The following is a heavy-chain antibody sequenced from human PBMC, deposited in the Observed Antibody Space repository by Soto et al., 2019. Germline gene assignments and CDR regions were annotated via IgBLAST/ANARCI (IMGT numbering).Heavy chain of an antibody. J-gene: IGHJ5*02. CDR2: IYYSGST. D-gene: IGHD3-3*01. CDR3: ARGGLYYDFWSGYYTHNWIDP. CDR1: GGSISSGGYY. Sequence: SETLSLTCTVSGGSISSGGYYWSWIRQHPGKGLEWIGYIYYSGSTYYNPSLKSRVTISVDTSKNQFSLKLSSVTAADTAVYYCARGGLYYDFWSGYYTHNWIDPWGQGTLVTVSS. V-gene: IGHV4-31*02.